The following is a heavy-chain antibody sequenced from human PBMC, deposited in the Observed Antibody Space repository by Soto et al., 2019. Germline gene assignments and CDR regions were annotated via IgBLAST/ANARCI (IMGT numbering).Heavy chain of an antibody. CDR2: MNPNSGNT. CDR3: AKTLYGDNVDY. J-gene: IGHJ4*02. Sequence: QVQLVQSGAEVKKPGASVKVSCKASGYTFTSYDINWVRQATGQGLEWMGWMNPNSGNTGYAQKCQGRVTMTMNTSISTAYMELRSLRSEDTAVDHCAKTLYGDNVDYWGQGTLVTVSS. D-gene: IGHD4-17*01. CDR1: GYTFTSYD. V-gene: IGHV1-8*01.